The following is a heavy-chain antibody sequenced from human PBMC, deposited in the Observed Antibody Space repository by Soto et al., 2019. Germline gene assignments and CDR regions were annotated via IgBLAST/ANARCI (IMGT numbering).Heavy chain of an antibody. D-gene: IGHD6-19*01. CDR3: ARALDSGPLPDAFDI. CDR1: GGTFRNYA. J-gene: IGHJ3*02. Sequence: QVPLVQSGAEVKKPGSSVRVSCKTSGGTFRNYAVIWVRQAPGQGLECMGGIIPMFGTANYAQKFQGRVTITADESTSTAYMELTSVRSEDTAVYFCARALDSGPLPDAFDIWGQGTMVTVSS. V-gene: IGHV1-69*01. CDR2: IIPMFGTA.